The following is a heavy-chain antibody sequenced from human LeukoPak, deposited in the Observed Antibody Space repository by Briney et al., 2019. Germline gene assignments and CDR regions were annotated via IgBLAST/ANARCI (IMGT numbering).Heavy chain of an antibody. CDR2: ISAYNGNT. Sequence: GASLKVSCTASGYTFTSYGISWVRQAPGPRLEWIAWISAYNGNTNYAQKLQGRVTMTTDTSTSTAYMELRSLRSNDTAVYYCARDRYCSSTSCYSGWFDPWGQGTLVTVSS. J-gene: IGHJ5*02. CDR1: GYTFTSYG. V-gene: IGHV1-18*01. D-gene: IGHD2-2*02. CDR3: ARDRYCSSTSCYSGWFDP.